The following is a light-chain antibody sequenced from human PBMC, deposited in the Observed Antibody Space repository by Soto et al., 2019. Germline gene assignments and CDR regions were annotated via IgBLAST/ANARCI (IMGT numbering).Light chain of an antibody. J-gene: IGKJ1*01. CDR1: QTVGSN. Sequence: ETVMTQSPATLSVSPGERATLSCRASQTVGSNLAWYQQTPGRAPRLLIYGASTRATGIPARFSGGGSGTEFTLTISSLQSEDFVVYYCQQYNDWPRTFGQGTKVEI. CDR3: QQYNDWPRT. CDR2: GAS. V-gene: IGKV3-15*01.